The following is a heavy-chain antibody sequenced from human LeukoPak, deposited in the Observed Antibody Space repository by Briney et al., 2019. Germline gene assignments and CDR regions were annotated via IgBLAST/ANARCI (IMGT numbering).Heavy chain of an antibody. CDR3: ARGGSGNFDY. CDR2: ISAYNGNT. D-gene: IGHD2-21*01. J-gene: IGHJ4*02. Sequence: ASVKVSCKASGYSFTGYYMHWVRQAPGQGLEWMGWISAYNGNTNYAQKLQGRVTMTTDTSTSTAYMELRSLRSDDTAVYYCARGGSGNFDYWGQGTLVTVSS. CDR1: GYSFTGYY. V-gene: IGHV1-18*04.